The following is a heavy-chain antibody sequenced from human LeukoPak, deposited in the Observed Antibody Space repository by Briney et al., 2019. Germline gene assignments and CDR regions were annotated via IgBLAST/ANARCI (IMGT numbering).Heavy chain of an antibody. Sequence: PGRSLRLSCAASGFTLSSYGMHWVRQAPGKGLEWVAVISYDGSNKYYADSVKGRFTISRDNSKNTLYLQMNSLRAEDTAVYYCAKDLEVGATTSNYFDRWGQGTLVTVSS. CDR2: ISYDGSNK. CDR1: GFTLSSYG. J-gene: IGHJ4*02. V-gene: IGHV3-30*18. CDR3: AKDLEVGATTSNYFDR. D-gene: IGHD1-26*01.